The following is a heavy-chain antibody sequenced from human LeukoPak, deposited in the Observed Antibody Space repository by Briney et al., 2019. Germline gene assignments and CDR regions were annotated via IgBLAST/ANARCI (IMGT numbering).Heavy chain of an antibody. CDR2: MNPNSGNT. CDR1: GYTFTSYD. Sequence: ASVKVSCKASGYTFTSYDINWVRQATGQGLEWMGWMNPNSGNTGYAQKFQGRVTITRNTSISTAYMELSSLRSEDTAVYYCARDNGWNDAGAFDIWGQGTMVTVSS. J-gene: IGHJ3*02. CDR3: ARDNGWNDAGAFDI. D-gene: IGHD1-1*01. V-gene: IGHV1-8*03.